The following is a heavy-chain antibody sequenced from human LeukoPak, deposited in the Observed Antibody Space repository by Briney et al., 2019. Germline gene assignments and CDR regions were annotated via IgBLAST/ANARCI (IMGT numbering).Heavy chain of an antibody. CDR3: ARGGIVVVIHDAFDI. CDR2: ISSSSSTI. Sequence: PGGSLRLSCAASGFTFSSYSMNWVRQAPGKGLEWVSYISSSSSTIYYAGSVKGRFTISRDNAKNSLYLQMNSLRDEDTAVYYCARGGIVVVIHDAFDIWGQGTMVTVSS. CDR1: GFTFSSYS. V-gene: IGHV3-48*02. J-gene: IGHJ3*02. D-gene: IGHD3-22*01.